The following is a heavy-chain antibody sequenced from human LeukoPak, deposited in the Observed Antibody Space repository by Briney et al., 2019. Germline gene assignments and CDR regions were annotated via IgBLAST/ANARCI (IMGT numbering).Heavy chain of an antibody. CDR3: AREYCSGGSCSNGLDV. Sequence: GGSLRLSCAASGFTVSSNSMSWVRQALGKGLEWVSGIYSGGSTYYADSAKGRFTISRDNSKNTLYLQMNSLRAEDTAVYYCAREYCSGGSCSNGLDVWGQGTTVTVSS. CDR2: IYSGGST. D-gene: IGHD2-15*01. J-gene: IGHJ6*02. CDR1: GFTVSSNS. V-gene: IGHV3-66*01.